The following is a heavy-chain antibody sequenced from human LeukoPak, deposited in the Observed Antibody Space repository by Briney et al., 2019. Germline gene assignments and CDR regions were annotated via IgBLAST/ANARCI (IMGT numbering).Heavy chain of an antibody. CDR1: GGSFSGYY. J-gene: IGHJ6*02. CDR3: ARGPYYYDSSGPNYYYYGMDV. V-gene: IGHV4-34*01. CDR2: INHSGST. Sequence: PSETLSLTCAVYGGSFSGYYWSWIRQPPGKGLEWIGEINHSGSTNYNPSLKSRVTISVDTSKNQFSLKLTSVTAADTAVYYCARGPYYYDSSGPNYYYYGMDVWGQGTTVTVSS. D-gene: IGHD3-22*01.